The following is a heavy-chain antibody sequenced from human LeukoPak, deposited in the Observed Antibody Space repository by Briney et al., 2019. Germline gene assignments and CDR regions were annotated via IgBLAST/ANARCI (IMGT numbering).Heavy chain of an antibody. D-gene: IGHD1-14*01. CDR2: IYHSGST. V-gene: IGHV4-38-2*01. Sequence: KPSETLSLTCAVSGYSISSGYYWGWIRQPPGKGLEWIGSIYHSGSTYYNPSLKSRVTISVDTSKNPFSLKLSSVTAADTAVYYCARHGENPTPEYYYYYYMDVWGKGTTVTVSS. CDR1: GYSISSGYY. CDR3: ARHGENPTPEYYYYYYMDV. J-gene: IGHJ6*03.